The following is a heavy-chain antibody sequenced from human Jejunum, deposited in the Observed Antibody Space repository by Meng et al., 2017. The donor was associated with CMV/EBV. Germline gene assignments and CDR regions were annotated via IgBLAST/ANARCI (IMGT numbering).Heavy chain of an antibody. J-gene: IGHJ5*01. CDR2: AKPKSYTT. Sequence: RLSCSASGFIFTDNYMDWVRQAPGKGLEWVGRAKPKSYTTQFAASVEGRFTISRHPSKNSLFLHLNNLTTEATALYYCVRYPFAFSSWF. CDR1: GFIFTDNY. D-gene: IGHD3-3*01. CDR3: VRYPFAFSSWF. V-gene: IGHV3-72*01.